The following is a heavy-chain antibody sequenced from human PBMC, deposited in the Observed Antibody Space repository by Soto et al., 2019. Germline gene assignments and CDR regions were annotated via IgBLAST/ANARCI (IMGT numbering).Heavy chain of an antibody. V-gene: IGHV4-31*03. CDR3: ARVDSSSWYYFDY. Sequence: ASETLSLTCTVSGGSISSGGYYWSWIRQHPGKGLEWIGYIYYSGSTYYNPSLKSRVTISVDTSKNQFSLKLSSVTAADTAVYYCARVDSSSWYYFDYWGQGTLVTVSS. J-gene: IGHJ4*02. D-gene: IGHD6-13*01. CDR2: IYYSGST. CDR1: GGSISSGGYY.